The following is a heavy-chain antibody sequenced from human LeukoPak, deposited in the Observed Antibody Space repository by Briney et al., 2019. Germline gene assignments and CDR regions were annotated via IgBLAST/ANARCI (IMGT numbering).Heavy chain of an antibody. CDR1: GGSFSGYY. Sequence: SETLSLTCAVYGGSFSGYYWSWIRQPPGKGLEWIGEINHSGSTNYNPSLKSRVTISVDRSKNQFSLKLSSVTAADTAVYYCGASGYPTTTFDIWGQGTMVTVSS. J-gene: IGHJ3*02. D-gene: IGHD3-9*01. V-gene: IGHV4-34*01. CDR2: INHSGST. CDR3: GASGYPTTTFDI.